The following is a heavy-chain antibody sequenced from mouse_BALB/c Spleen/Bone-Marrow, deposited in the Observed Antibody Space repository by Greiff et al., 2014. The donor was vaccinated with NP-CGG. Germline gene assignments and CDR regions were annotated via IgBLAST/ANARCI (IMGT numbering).Heavy chain of an antibody. CDR2: IHPSDSET. Sequence: QVQLQQSGAELVRPGASVKLSCKASGYSFTSYWMNWVKQRPGQGLEWIGMIHPSDSETRLNQKFTDKATLTVDKSSSTAYMQLGSPTSEDSAVYYCARIYDGYYGGFFDYWGQGTPLTVSS. CDR1: GYSFTSYW. D-gene: IGHD2-3*01. J-gene: IGHJ2*01. CDR3: ARIYDGYYGGFFDY. V-gene: IGHV1-61*01.